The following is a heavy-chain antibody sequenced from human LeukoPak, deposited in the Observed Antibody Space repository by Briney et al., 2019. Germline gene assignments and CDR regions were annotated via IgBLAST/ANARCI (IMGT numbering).Heavy chain of an antibody. V-gene: IGHV3-23*01. CDR1: GFTFSSYA. CDR2: ISGSGGST. D-gene: IGHD3-22*01. Sequence: GGSLRLSCAASGFTFSSYAMSWVRQAPGKGLEWVSAISGSGGSTYYANSVRGRFTISRDNAKNTLYLQMNSLRAEYTAVYYCARWTSGYFDYWGQGTLVTVSS. CDR3: ARWTSGYFDY. J-gene: IGHJ4*02.